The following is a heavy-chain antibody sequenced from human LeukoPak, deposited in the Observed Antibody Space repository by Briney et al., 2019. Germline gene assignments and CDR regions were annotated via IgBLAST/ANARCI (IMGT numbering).Heavy chain of an antibody. CDR2: ISSSSSTI. Sequence: GGSLRLSCAASGFTFSSYSMNWVRQAPGKGLEWVSYISSSSSTIYYADSVKGRFTISRDNAKNSLYLQMNSLRAEDTAVYYCARDWVSPMVRVPGVNYYYYYYMDVWGKGTTVTVSS. CDR3: ARDWVSPMVRVPGVNYYYYYYMDV. V-gene: IGHV3-48*01. CDR1: GFTFSSYS. D-gene: IGHD3-10*01. J-gene: IGHJ6*03.